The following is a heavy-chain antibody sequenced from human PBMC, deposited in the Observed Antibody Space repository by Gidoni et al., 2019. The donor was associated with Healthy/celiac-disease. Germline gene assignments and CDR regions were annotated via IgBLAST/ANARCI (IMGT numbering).Heavy chain of an antibody. CDR2: ISSSSSTI. CDR1: GFTFSSYS. Sequence: EVQLVESGGGLVQPGGSLRLSCAASGFTFSSYSMNWVRQAPGKGLEWVSYISSSSSTIYYADSEKGRFTISRDNAKNSLYLQMNSLRAEDTAVYYCARDTYYDYVWGSYRSAPWGQGTLVTVSS. CDR3: ARDTYYDYVWGSYRSAP. J-gene: IGHJ5*02. V-gene: IGHV3-48*04. D-gene: IGHD3-16*02.